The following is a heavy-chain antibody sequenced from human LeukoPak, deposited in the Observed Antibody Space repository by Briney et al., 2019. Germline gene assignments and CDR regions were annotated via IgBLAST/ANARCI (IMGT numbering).Heavy chain of an antibody. CDR1: GYTLTELS. CDR2: FDPEDGET. Sequence: ASVKVSCKVSGYTLTELSMHWVRQAPGKGLEWMGGFDPEDGETIYAQKFQGRVTMTEDTSTDTAYMELSSLRSEDTAVYYCATIPFGITMVRGVTPLDYWGQGTLVNVSS. D-gene: IGHD3-10*01. CDR3: ATIPFGITMVRGVTPLDY. V-gene: IGHV1-24*01. J-gene: IGHJ4*02.